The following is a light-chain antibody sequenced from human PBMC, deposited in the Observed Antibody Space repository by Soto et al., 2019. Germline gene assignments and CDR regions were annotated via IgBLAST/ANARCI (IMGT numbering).Light chain of an antibody. CDR2: EVS. J-gene: IGLJ1*01. V-gene: IGLV2-14*03. CDR3: SSYTSSSSYV. CDR1: ASDLGAYKY. Sequence: QSVLTQPASVSGSPGQSITISCTGTASDLGAYKYVSWYQQHPDKAPKLILYEVSRRPSGVSNRFSGSKSGNTASLTISGLQAEDEADYYCSSYTSSSSYVFGTGTKVTVL.